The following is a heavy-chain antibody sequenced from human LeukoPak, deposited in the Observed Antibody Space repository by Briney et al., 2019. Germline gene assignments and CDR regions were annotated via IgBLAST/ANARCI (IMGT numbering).Heavy chain of an antibody. V-gene: IGHV3-21*01. D-gene: IGHD2-2*01. CDR3: STGSCSSSSCYELRYYYYYYYMDV. CDR2: ISGDGNYI. Sequence: GGSLRLSCAASGFTFSSYSMNWVRQAPGKGLEWVSSISGDGNYIYYADSVKGRFTISRDNAKNSLYLQMNSLRAEDTAVCYCSTGSCSSSSCYELRYYYYYYYMDVWGKGTTVTVSS. J-gene: IGHJ6*03. CDR1: GFTFSSYS.